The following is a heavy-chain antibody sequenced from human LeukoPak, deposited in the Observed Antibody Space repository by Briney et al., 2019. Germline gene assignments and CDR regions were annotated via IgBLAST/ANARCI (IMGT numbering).Heavy chain of an antibody. Sequence: SETLSLTCTVSSDSISSYYWSWVRQPPGKGLEWIGHIYNSGSTNYNPSLKSRVTISLDTSKNQFSLKLRSVTAADTAVYFCARANRYAGGDRHFDYRGQGTLVTVSS. CDR3: ARANRYAGGDRHFDY. CDR2: IYNSGST. D-gene: IGHD1-14*01. J-gene: IGHJ4*02. V-gene: IGHV4-59*01. CDR1: SDSISSYY.